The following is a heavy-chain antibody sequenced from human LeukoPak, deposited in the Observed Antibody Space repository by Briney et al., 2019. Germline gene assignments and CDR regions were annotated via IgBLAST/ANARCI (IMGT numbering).Heavy chain of an antibody. V-gene: IGHV1-2*02. D-gene: IGHD6-6*01. CDR2: INPNSGGT. CDR1: GYTFTGYY. CDR3: ARADSSSSVSDYYYYMDV. J-gene: IGHJ6*03. Sequence: GASVKVSCKASGYTFTGYYMHWVRQAPGQGLEWMGWINPNSGGTNYAQKFQGRVTMTRDTSISTAYMELSRLRSDDTAVYYCARADSSSSVSDYYYYMDVWGKGTTVTVFS.